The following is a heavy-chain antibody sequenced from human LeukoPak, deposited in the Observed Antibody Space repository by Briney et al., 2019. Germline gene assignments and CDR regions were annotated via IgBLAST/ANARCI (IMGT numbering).Heavy chain of an antibody. J-gene: IGHJ4*02. Sequence: GGSLRLSCAASGFTFSSYSMNWVRRAPGKGLEWVSSISSSSSYIYYADSVKGRFTISRDNAKNSLYLQMNSLRAEDTAVYYCAREAYDSSGVDYWGQGTLVTVSS. CDR1: GFTFSSYS. D-gene: IGHD3-22*01. CDR3: AREAYDSSGVDY. CDR2: ISSSSSYI. V-gene: IGHV3-21*01.